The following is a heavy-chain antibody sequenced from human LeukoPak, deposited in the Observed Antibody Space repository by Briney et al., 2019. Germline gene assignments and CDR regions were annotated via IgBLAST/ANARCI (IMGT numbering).Heavy chain of an antibody. Sequence: SETLSLTCTVSGGSISSYYWSWIRQPPGKGLEWIGFIYDSGSTNYNPSLKSRVTISVGTSKNQFPLKLSSVTAADTAVYYCARSRYSSGSYYFDSWGQGTLVTVSS. V-gene: IGHV4-59*08. CDR1: GGSISSYY. CDR3: ARSRYSSGSYYFDS. J-gene: IGHJ4*02. D-gene: IGHD6-25*01. CDR2: IYDSGST.